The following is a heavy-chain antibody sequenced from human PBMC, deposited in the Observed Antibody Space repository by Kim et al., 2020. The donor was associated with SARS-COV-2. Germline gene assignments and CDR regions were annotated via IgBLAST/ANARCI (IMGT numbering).Heavy chain of an antibody. V-gene: IGHV3-23*01. J-gene: IGHJ4*02. D-gene: IGHD4-17*01. Sequence: GGSLRLSCVASGFTFRTSAMYWVRQAPGEGLEWISAIDAGGSNTYYADSVRGRFTISRDNPKNTLYLQMSILTADDTAVYYCAKVPSTVVTPAFDYWGQG. CDR1: GFTFRTSA. CDR3: AKVPSTVVTPAFDY. CDR2: IDAGGSNT.